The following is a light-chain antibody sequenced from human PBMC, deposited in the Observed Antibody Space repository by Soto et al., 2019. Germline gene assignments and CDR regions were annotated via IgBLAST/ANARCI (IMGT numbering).Light chain of an antibody. J-gene: IGLJ2*01. Sequence: QSALTQPRSVSGSPGQSVTISCAGTGSDVGAYNFVSWYQQHPGKAPKLIIYDVSKRPSGVPDRFSGSKSGHTASLTISGLHDEDEAHYYCCSYAGSLFVVFGGGTKLTVL. CDR2: DVS. CDR1: GSDVGAYNF. V-gene: IGLV2-11*01. CDR3: CSYAGSLFVV.